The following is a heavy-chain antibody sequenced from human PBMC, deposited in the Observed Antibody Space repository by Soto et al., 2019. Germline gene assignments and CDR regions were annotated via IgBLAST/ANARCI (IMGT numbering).Heavy chain of an antibody. V-gene: IGHV4-31*03. CDR1: GGSISSGGYY. D-gene: IGHD3-22*01. CDR2: IYYSGST. J-gene: IGHJ6*04. Sequence: SETLSLTCTVSGGSISSGGYYWSWIRQHPGKGLEWIGYIYYSGSTYYNPSLKSRVTISVDTSKNQFSLKLSSVTAADTAVYYCARDKNYYDSSGYYGPPAYYGTDVRGKGTTVTGSS. CDR3: ARDKNYYDSSGYYGPPAYYGTDV.